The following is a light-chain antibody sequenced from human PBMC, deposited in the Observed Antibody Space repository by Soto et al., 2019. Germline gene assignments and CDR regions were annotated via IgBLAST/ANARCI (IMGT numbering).Light chain of an antibody. V-gene: IGKV3-11*01. J-gene: IGKJ2*01. CDR1: QSVSGF. Sequence: EIVLTQSPATLSLSPGERATLSCRTSQSVSGFLAWYQQKPGQAPRLLIYDTSNRATGIPARFSGSGSGTDCALTISSLEPEDFAVYYCQQRSDGPRTFGQGTRLEIK. CDR3: QQRSDGPRT. CDR2: DTS.